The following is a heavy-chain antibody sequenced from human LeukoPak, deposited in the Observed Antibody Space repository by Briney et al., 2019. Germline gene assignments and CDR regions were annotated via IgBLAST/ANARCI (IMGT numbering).Heavy chain of an antibody. V-gene: IGHV4-39*01. D-gene: IGHD1-26*01. CDR3: ARHQLGSTRSMDV. CDR1: DDSISNNNYY. Sequence: PSETLSLTCTVSDDSISNNNYYWGWIRQPPGKGLEWIGSIYYSGTTYYNPSLKSRVTISIDTSKNQVSLKLTSVTAADTAVYYCARHQLGSTRSMDVWGKGTTVTISS. J-gene: IGHJ6*03. CDR2: IYYSGTT.